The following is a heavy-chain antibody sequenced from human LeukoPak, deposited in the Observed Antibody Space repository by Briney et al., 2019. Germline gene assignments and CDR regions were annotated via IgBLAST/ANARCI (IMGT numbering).Heavy chain of an antibody. CDR2: IIPIFGTA. D-gene: IGHD3-22*01. J-gene: IGHJ4*02. V-gene: IGHV1-69*06. Sequence: GASVKVSCKASGGTFSSYAISWVRQAPGQGLEWMGGIIPIFGTANYAQKFQGRVTITADKSTSTAYMELSSLRSEDTAVYYCAMSNPKDTMIVVVLDYWGQGTLVTVSS. CDR3: AMSNPKDTMIVVVLDY. CDR1: GGTFSSYA.